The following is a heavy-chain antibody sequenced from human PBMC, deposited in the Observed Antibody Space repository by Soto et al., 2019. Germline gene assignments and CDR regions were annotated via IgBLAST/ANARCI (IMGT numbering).Heavy chain of an antibody. J-gene: IGHJ5*02. D-gene: IGHD3-10*01. Sequence: SETLSLTCTVSGVSISSSSYYWGWIRQPPGKGLEWIGSIYYSGSTYYNPSLKSRVTISVDTSKNQFSLKLSSVTAADTAVYYCARHRAYYYGSGSYLGWFDPWGQGTLVTVS. CDR1: GVSISSSSYY. CDR3: ARHRAYYYGSGSYLGWFDP. CDR2: IYYSGST. V-gene: IGHV4-39*01.